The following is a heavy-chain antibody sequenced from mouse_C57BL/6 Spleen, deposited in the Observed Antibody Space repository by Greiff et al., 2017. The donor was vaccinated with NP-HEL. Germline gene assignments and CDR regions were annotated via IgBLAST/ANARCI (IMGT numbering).Heavy chain of an antibody. D-gene: IGHD1-1*01. CDR3: ARHLSTVVATRGYFDV. J-gene: IGHJ1*03. CDR1: GFTFSDYY. V-gene: IGHV5-12*01. CDR2: ISNGGGST. Sequence: EVKLMESGGGLVQPGGSLKLSCAASGFTFSDYYMYWVRQTPEKRLEWVAYISNGGGSTYYPDTVKGRFTISRDNAKNTLYLQMSRLKSEDTAMYYCARHLSTVVATRGYFDVWGTGTTVTVSS.